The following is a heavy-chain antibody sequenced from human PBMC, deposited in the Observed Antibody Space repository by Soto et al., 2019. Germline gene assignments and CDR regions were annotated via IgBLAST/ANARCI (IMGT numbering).Heavy chain of an antibody. J-gene: IGHJ6*03. CDR3: ARVAGISYYNHMDV. CDR2: IFSSGSP. CDR1: GVSLKTYY. D-gene: IGHD1-20*01. V-gene: IGHV4-59*01. Sequence: QVHLQESGPGLVRPSETLSLTCTVSGVSLKTYYWSWIRLPPGGGLEWIGYIFSSGSPNYNPSLRSRVTMSVETSNNQFSLKMSSVTAADTAVYYCARVAGISYYNHMDVWGKGITVTVSS.